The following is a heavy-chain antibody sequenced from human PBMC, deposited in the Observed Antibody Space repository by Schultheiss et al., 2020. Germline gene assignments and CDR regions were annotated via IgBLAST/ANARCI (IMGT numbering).Heavy chain of an antibody. CDR2: INPNSGNT. CDR3: ARAARTSCYHVDI. J-gene: IGHJ3*02. D-gene: IGHD2-2*01. CDR1: GYTFTGYY. Sequence: ASVKVSCKASGYTFTGYYMHWVRQAPGQGLEWMRGINPNSGNTGYAQKFQGRVTMTRDTSTSTAYMELRSLRSDDTAVYYCARAARTSCYHVDIWGQGTMVTVSS. V-gene: IGHV1-2*02.